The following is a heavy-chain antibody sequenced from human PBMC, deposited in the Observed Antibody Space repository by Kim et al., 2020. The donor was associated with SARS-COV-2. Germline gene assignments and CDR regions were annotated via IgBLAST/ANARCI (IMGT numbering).Heavy chain of an antibody. J-gene: IGHJ6*02. CDR3: ARHLFRSLYYDFSSDPDAHPIYYGMDV. D-gene: IGHD3-3*01. V-gene: IGHV4-39*01. CDR2: IYYKGTT. CDR1: GGSISSSTYY. Sequence: SETLSLTCTVSGGSISSSTYYWGWIRQPPGKGLEWIGAIYYKGTTYYNPSLKSRITISVETSKNQFSLRLSSVTAADTAVYYCARHLFRSLYYDFSSDPDAHPIYYGMDVWGQGTTVTVSS.